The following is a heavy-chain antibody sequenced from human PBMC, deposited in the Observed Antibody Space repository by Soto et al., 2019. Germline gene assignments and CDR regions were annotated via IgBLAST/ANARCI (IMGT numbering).Heavy chain of an antibody. CDR3: ATHRTGDRDY. D-gene: IGHD4-17*01. V-gene: IGHV4-31*03. J-gene: IGHJ4*02. CDR1: GGSISSGGYY. CDR2: IYYSGST. Sequence: SETLSLTCTVSGGSISSGGYYWSWIRQHPGKGLEWIGYIYYSGSTYYNPSLKSRVTISVDTSKNQFSLKLSSVTAADTAVYYCATHRTGDRDYWGQGTLVTVSS.